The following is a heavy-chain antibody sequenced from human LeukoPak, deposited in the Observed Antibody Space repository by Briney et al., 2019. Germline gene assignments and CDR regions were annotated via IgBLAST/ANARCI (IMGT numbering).Heavy chain of an antibody. CDR3: ARSGTAAGRRDY. D-gene: IGHD6-13*01. CDR2: IYTSGST. V-gene: IGHV4-4*07. Sequence: SETLSLTCTVSGGSISSYYWSWIRQPAGKGLEWIGRIYTSGSTNYDPSLKSRVTISVDTSKNQFSLNLTSVTAADTAFYYCARSGTAAGRRDYWGQGTLVTVSS. J-gene: IGHJ4*02. CDR1: GGSISSYY.